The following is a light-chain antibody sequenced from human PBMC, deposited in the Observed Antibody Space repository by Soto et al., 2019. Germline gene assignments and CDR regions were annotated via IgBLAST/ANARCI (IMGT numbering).Light chain of an antibody. CDR3: QQSNNTPVT. CDR1: QSINSY. V-gene: IGKV1-39*01. CDR2: AAS. Sequence: DIQMTQSPSSLSASVGDRVTITCRASQSINSYLNWYQQKPGKAPKLLIYAASSLQSGVPSRFSGSGAGTDVTLTISSLQAEDFATYYCQQSNNTPVTFGGGTEVEIK. J-gene: IGKJ4*01.